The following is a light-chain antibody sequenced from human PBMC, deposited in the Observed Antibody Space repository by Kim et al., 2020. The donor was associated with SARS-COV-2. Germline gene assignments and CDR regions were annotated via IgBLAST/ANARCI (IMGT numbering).Light chain of an antibody. CDR2: QDS. CDR1: KLGDKY. J-gene: IGLJ1*01. Sequence: VAPGQPASITCSGDKLGDKYACWYQQKPGQSPVLVIYQDSKRPSGIPERFSGSNSGNTATLTISGTQAMDEADYYCQAWDSSTAVFGTGTKVTVL. V-gene: IGLV3-1*01. CDR3: QAWDSSTAV.